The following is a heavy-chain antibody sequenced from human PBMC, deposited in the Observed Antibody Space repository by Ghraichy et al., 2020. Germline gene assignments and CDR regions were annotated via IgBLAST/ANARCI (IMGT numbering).Heavy chain of an antibody. V-gene: IGHV3-53*04. J-gene: IGHJ4*02. Sequence: GGSLRLSCAASGFTVSSNYVSWVRQTPGKGLEWVSVIFSGGSTYYADSVKGRFTISRHNSKNTLYLQMNSLRAEDTAVYYCATGTQTTVTIFDYWGQGTLVTVSS. D-gene: IGHD4-17*01. CDR2: IFSGGST. CDR3: ATGTQTTVTIFDY. CDR1: GFTVSSNY.